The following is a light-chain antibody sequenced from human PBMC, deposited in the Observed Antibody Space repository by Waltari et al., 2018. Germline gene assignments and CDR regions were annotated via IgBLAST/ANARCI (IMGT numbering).Light chain of an antibody. Sequence: QSLLTQPPSASGTPGQRVTISCSGSNSNIGSNTVTWYQQVPGRAPKLLINSNTERPSGVPLRFTGSKSGTSASMDIRGLQPEDEAEYYCAVWDDSLSGPVFGGGTKLTVL. CDR3: AVWDDSLSGPV. J-gene: IGLJ3*02. V-gene: IGLV1-44*01. CDR2: SNT. CDR1: NSNIGSNT.